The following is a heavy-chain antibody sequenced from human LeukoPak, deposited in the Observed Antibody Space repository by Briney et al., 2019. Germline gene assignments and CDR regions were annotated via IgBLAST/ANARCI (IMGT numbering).Heavy chain of an antibody. D-gene: IGHD6-19*01. V-gene: IGHV1-46*01. CDR2: INPSGGST. J-gene: IGHJ4*02. CDR1: GYTFTSCF. Sequence: ASVKVSCKASGYTFTSCFIHWVRQAPGQELEWMGVINPSGGSTSYAQKFQGRVTMTRDTSTSTVSMELSSLRFEDTAVYYCARGPYSGDWHFAFWGQGILVTVSS. CDR3: ARGPYSGDWHFAF.